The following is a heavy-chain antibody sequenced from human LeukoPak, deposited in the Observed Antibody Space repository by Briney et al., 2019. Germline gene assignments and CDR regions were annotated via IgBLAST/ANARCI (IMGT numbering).Heavy chain of an antibody. CDR2: MNPNSGNT. V-gene: IGHV1-8*03. CDR1: GYTFTSYD. J-gene: IGHJ3*02. CDR3: ARGNEEQAAFDI. Sequence: ASVKVSCKASGYTFTSYDINWVRQATGQGLEWMGWMNPNSGNTGYAQKFQGRVTITRNTSISTAYMELSSLRSEDTAVYYCARGNEEQAAFDIWGQGTMVTVSS. D-gene: IGHD1/OR15-1a*01.